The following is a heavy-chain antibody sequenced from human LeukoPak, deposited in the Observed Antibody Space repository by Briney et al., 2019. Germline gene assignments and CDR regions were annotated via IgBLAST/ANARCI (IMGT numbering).Heavy chain of an antibody. Sequence: ASVKVSCKSSGYPLNDYYIHWVRQAPGQGLEWIGWINPTNGGTNYVQKFQGRVTMTRDTSISTAYMDLSSLRSDDTAVYYCARDRGNRGYSFNNWGQGTLVTVSS. CDR3: ARDRGNRGYSFNN. V-gene: IGHV1-2*02. CDR2: INPTNGGT. D-gene: IGHD5-18*01. CDR1: GYPLNDYY. J-gene: IGHJ4*02.